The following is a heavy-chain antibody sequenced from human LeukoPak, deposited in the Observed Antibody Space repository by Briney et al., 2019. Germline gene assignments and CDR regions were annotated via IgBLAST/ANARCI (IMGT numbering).Heavy chain of an antibody. J-gene: IGHJ5*02. CDR3: ARDLGYSYGPFDP. V-gene: IGHV3-21*01. D-gene: IGHD5-18*01. CDR2: ISSSSSYI. Sequence: PGGSLRLSCAASGFTFSSYSMNWVRQAPGKGLEWVSSISSSSSYIYYADSVKGRFTISRDNAKNSLCLQMNSLRAEDTAVYYCARDLGYSYGPFDPWGQGTLVIVSS. CDR1: GFTFSSYS.